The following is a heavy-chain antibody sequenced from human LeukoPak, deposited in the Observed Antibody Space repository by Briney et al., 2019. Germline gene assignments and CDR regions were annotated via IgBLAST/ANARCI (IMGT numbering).Heavy chain of an antibody. CDR1: GFTFSSYA. CDR2: ISGSGGST. CDR3: AKVGVYSSSRLVFDY. D-gene: IGHD6-6*01. Sequence: GGSLRLSCAASGFTFSSYAMSWVRQAPGKGLEWVSAISGSGGSTYHADSVKGRFTISRDNSKNTLYLQMNSLRAEDTAVYYCAKVGVYSSSRLVFDYWGQGTLVTVSS. J-gene: IGHJ4*02. V-gene: IGHV3-23*01.